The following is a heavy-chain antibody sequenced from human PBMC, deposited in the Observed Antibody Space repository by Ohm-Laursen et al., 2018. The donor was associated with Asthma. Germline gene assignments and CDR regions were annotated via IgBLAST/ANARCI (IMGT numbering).Heavy chain of an antibody. D-gene: IGHD6-13*01. Sequence: SLRLSCAAPGFTFSDYYMSWIRQAPGKGLEWVSYISSSGSTIYYADSVKGRFTISRDNAKNSLYLQMNSLRAEDTAVYYCATGHRAAAGTDYWGQGTLVTVSS. J-gene: IGHJ4*02. CDR1: GFTFSDYY. CDR2: ISSSGSTI. CDR3: ATGHRAAAGTDY. V-gene: IGHV3-11*01.